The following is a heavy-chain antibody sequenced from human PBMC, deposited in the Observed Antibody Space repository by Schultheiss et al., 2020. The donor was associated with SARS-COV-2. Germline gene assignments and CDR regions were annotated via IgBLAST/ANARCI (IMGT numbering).Heavy chain of an antibody. CDR1: GFTFSSYA. D-gene: IGHD2-21*01. V-gene: IGHV3-30-3*01. Sequence: GGSLRLSCAASGFTFSSYAMHWVRQAPGKGLEWVAVISYDGSNKYYADSVKGRFTISRDNAKNSLYLQMNSLRAEDTAVYYCARSSVVVARDNYWGQGTLVTVSS. CDR2: ISYDGSNK. J-gene: IGHJ4*02. CDR3: ARSSVVVARDNY.